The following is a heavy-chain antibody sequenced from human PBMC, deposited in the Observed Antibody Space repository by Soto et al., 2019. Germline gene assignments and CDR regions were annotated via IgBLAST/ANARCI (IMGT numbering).Heavy chain of an antibody. V-gene: IGHV3-7*05. CDR2: MNQDGSEK. CDR3: ARHHTGSCYFDY. D-gene: IGHD1-26*01. Sequence: EVQLVESGGGLVQPGGSLRLSCAASGFTFSNYWMTWVRQAPGQGLEWVANMNQDGSEKNYVDSVKGRLTISRDKGKNLVYLQLNSLRVEDTAVYYSARHHTGSCYFDYWGQGTLVTVSS. J-gene: IGHJ4*02. CDR1: GFTFSNYW.